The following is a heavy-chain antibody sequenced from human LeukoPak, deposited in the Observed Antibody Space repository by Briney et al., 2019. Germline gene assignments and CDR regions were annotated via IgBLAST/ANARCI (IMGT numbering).Heavy chain of an antibody. Sequence: GGSLTLSCAASGFTFSSYWTHWVRKLPGGVLVWVSRINSDGSTTTYADSVKGRFTISRDNAKNTLYLQMNSLRAEDTAVYYCVRTGKGYYYGMDVWGQGTAVTVSS. CDR2: INSDGSTT. CDR1: GFTFSSYW. D-gene: IGHD4-23*01. V-gene: IGHV3-74*03. J-gene: IGHJ6*02. CDR3: VRTGKGYYYGMDV.